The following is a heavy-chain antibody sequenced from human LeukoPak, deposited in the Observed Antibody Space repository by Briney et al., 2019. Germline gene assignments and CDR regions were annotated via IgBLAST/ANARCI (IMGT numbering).Heavy chain of an antibody. CDR1: GFTFSSYG. CDR2: ISSSSSYI. CDR3: AREMAAAGTLFDY. V-gene: IGHV3-21*01. D-gene: IGHD6-13*01. Sequence: GGSLRLSCAASGFTFSSYGMNWVRQAPGKGLEWVSSISSSSSYIYYADSVKGRFTISRDNAKSSLFLQMNSLRAEDTAVYYCAREMAAAGTLFDYWGQGTLVTVSS. J-gene: IGHJ4*02.